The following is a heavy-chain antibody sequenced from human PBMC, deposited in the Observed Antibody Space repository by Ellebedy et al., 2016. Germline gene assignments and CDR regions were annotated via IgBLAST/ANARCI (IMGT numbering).Heavy chain of an antibody. Sequence: ASVKVSXKASGYTFTSYGISWVRQAPGQGLEWMGWISAYNGNTNYAQKLQGRVTMTTDTSTSTAYMELRSLRSDDTAVYYCARDGGDDFWSGLDYWGQGTLVTVSS. CDR2: ISAYNGNT. J-gene: IGHJ4*02. D-gene: IGHD3-3*01. CDR3: ARDGGDDFWSGLDY. V-gene: IGHV1-18*01. CDR1: GYTFTSYG.